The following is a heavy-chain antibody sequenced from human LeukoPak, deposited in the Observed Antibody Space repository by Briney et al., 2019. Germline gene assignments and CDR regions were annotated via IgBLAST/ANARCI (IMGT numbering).Heavy chain of an antibody. CDR1: GLRFSRYW. V-gene: IGHV3-74*01. CDR3: ARESGYTYGA. Sequence: GGSLRLLRPASGLRFSRYWMHWASLAPGEGLVWVSLINTEGGRTAYAACVKGRFTISRDNAKNTLYLQMNSLRAEDTAGYYCARESGYTYGAWGQGTLVTVSS. CDR2: INTEGGRT. D-gene: IGHD6-13*01. J-gene: IGHJ4*02.